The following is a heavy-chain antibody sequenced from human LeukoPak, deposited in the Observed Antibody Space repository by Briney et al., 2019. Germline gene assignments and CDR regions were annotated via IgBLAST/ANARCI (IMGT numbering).Heavy chain of an antibody. CDR1: GYTFTSYA. Sequence: ASVKVSCKASGYTFTSYAMNWVRQAPGQGLEWMGWINTNTGNPTYAQGFTGRFVFPLDTSVSTVYLQISSLKAEDTAVYYCARGESIRLRLPSGIWGQGTMVTVSS. V-gene: IGHV7-4-1*02. CDR2: INTNTGNP. CDR3: ARGESIRLRLPSGI. J-gene: IGHJ3*02. D-gene: IGHD4-11*01.